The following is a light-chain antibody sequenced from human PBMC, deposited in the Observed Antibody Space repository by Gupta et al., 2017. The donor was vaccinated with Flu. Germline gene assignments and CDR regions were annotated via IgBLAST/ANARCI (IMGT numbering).Light chain of an antibody. CDR1: QNVYTY. V-gene: IGKV1-39*01. CDR2: AAS. CDR3: QQSYITPDT. Sequence: SSLSASVGDSVTITCRASQNVYTYLNWYQHKPGKAPDLLIYAASTLHSGVPSRFSGSGSGTDFTLTISNLQPEDFGAYYCQQSYITPDTFGQGTKLDI. J-gene: IGKJ2*01.